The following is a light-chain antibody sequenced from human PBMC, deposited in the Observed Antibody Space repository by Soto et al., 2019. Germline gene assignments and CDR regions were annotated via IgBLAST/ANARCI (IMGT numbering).Light chain of an antibody. J-gene: IGKJ4*01. CDR2: SAS. Sequence: EIVMTQSPGTLSVSTGEGVTISCRASQSVSTNLDWYQQKTGQTPRLLIYSASTRATGIPARYSGSGSGTEFSITISSLQSEDVAVYYCQQYNHWPPWLTVGSGTKVEIK. CDR3: QQYNHWPPWLT. CDR1: QSVSTN. V-gene: IGKV3-15*01.